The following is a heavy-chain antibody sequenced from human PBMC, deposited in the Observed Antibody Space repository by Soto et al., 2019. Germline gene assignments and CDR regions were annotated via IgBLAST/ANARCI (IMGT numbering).Heavy chain of an antibody. CDR2: ISAYNGNT. D-gene: IGHD4-17*01. V-gene: IGHV1-18*01. J-gene: IGHJ4*02. Sequence: GASVKVSCKASGYTFTSYGISWVRQAPGQGLEWMGWISAYNGNTNYAQKLQGRVTMTTDTSTSTAYMELRSLRSDDTAVYYCARVEAEYGDYLLIDYWGQGTLVTVS. CDR3: ARVEAEYGDYLLIDY. CDR1: GYTFTSYG.